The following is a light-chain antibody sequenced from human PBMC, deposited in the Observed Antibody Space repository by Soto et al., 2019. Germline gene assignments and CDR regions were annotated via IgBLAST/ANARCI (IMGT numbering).Light chain of an antibody. J-gene: IGKJ2*01. Sequence: EIVMTQSPANLSVSPGERATLSCRASQSVSSNLAWYQQKPGQGPRLLIYGASTRATSSPARFSGSVSGTDFTLTITSLQSEDFAVYYCQQYNKWPPYTFGQGTKLEIK. CDR3: QQYNKWPPYT. CDR2: GAS. V-gene: IGKV3-15*01. CDR1: QSVSSN.